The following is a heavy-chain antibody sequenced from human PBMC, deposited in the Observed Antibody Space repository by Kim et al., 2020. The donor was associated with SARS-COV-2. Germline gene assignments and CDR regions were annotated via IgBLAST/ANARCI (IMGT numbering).Heavy chain of an antibody. CDR3: ASAAAGSLIFHL. CDR1: GGSMSSIIW. CDR2: FYHSGST. D-gene: IGHD2-15*01. V-gene: IGHV4-4*02. Sequence: SETLSLTCTVSGGSMSSIIWWCWVRQPPDQRLELIWGFYHSGSTSYHPSLKSRVTMLLDKTKHQFLLRLTSVTAAAAAVYSCASAAAGSLIFHLWGQGTL. J-gene: IGHJ5*02.